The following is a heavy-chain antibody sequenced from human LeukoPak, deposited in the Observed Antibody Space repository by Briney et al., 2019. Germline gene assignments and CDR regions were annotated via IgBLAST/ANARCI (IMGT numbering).Heavy chain of an antibody. CDR2: IYYSGST. V-gene: IGHV4-59*01. CDR3: ARVGAGELSSNAFDY. D-gene: IGHD3-16*02. Sequence: SETLSLTCTVSGGSISSYYWSWIRQPPGKGLEWIGYIYYSGSTNYNPSLKSRVTISVDTSKNQFSLKLSSVTAADTAMYYCARVGAGELSSNAFDYWGQGTLVTVSS. CDR1: GGSISSYY. J-gene: IGHJ4*02.